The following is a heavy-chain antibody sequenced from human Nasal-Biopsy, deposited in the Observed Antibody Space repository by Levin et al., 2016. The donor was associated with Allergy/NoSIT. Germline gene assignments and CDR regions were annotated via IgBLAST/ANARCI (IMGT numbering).Heavy chain of an antibody. CDR1: GDSIRNNH. D-gene: IGHD2-21*01. CDR3: ARERGTDWAHYFDY. J-gene: IGHJ4*02. Sequence: GSLRLSCTVSGDSIRNNHWSWIRQPPGKGLEWIGYIYNPGFTNYNPSLDSRLRMSIDTSRNQFSLKLSSVTAADTAIYYCARERGTDWAHYFDYWGQGILVTVSS. V-gene: IGHV4-59*12. CDR2: IYNPGFT.